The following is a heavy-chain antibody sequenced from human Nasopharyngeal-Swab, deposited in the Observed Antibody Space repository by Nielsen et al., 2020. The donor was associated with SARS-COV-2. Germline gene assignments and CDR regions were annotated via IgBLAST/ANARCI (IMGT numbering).Heavy chain of an antibody. D-gene: IGHD2-2*01. CDR1: GFTFDDYG. J-gene: IGHJ5*02. V-gene: IGHV3-20*01. CDR2: INWNGGST. CDR3: ARWGVVVPAAQGGGWFDP. Sequence: GESLKSSGAASGFTFDDYGMSRVRQAPGKGLEWVSGINWNGGSTGYADSVKGRFTISRDNAKNSLYLQMNSLRAEDTALYHCARWGVVVPAAQGGGWFDPWGQGTLVTVSS.